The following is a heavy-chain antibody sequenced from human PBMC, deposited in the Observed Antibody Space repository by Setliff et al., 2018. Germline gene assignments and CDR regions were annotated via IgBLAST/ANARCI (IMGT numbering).Heavy chain of an antibody. CDR3: AKVKKPLIRGSGFDY. D-gene: IGHD3-10*01. CDR1: GFVFGTYG. J-gene: IGHJ4*02. CDR2: VRFDGTYK. V-gene: IGHV3-30*02. Sequence: PGGSLRLSCAASGFVFGTYGMHWVRQAPGKGLDWVASVRFDGTYKVYVDSVKGRFTISRDNSENTLFLQMTSLRPEDTGIYYCAKVKKPLIRGSGFDYWGRGTLVTVSS.